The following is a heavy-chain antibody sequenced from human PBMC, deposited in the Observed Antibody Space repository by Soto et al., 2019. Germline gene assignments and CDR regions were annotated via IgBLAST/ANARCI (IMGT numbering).Heavy chain of an antibody. CDR3: ADLFAGFDI. V-gene: IGHV3-74*01. Sequence: EVQVVESGGDLVQPGGSLRLSCVASGFTFSSHWMHWVRQAPGKGLVWVAHITSDGSSATYADSVKGRFTISRDNAKNTLYLQMNTLSVEDTAVYYCADLFAGFDIWGQGTMVTVSS. CDR1: GFTFSSHW. J-gene: IGHJ3*02. D-gene: IGHD3-10*02. CDR2: ITSDGSSA.